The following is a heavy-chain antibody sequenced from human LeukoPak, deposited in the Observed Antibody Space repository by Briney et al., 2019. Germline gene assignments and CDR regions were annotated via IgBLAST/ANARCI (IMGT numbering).Heavy chain of an antibody. CDR3: ARGVLDGDYGYYMDV. CDR2: IYYSGST. D-gene: IGHD4-17*01. J-gene: IGHJ6*03. CDR1: GGSISSGGYY. V-gene: IGHV4-31*03. Sequence: SETLSLTCTVSGGSISSGGYYWSWIRQHPGKGLEWIGYIYYSGSTYYNPSLKSRVTISVDTSKNQFSLKLSSVTAADTAVYYCARGVLDGDYGYYMDVWGKGTTVNVSS.